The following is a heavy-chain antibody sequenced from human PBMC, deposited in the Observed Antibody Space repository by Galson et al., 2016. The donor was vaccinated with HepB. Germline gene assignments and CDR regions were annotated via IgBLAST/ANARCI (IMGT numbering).Heavy chain of an antibody. CDR1: GDTFTGYY. J-gene: IGHJ3*02. Sequence: SVKVSCKASGDTFTGYYIHWVRQAPGQGLEWMAWLSANSGATNYAQKFQGWVTMTRDTSISTAYMDLTSLTPDATAIYYCATSTEYRSGWGAFVIWGPGTMITVAS. CDR3: ATSTEYRSGWGAFVI. D-gene: IGHD6-25*01. CDR2: LSANSGAT. V-gene: IGHV1-2*04.